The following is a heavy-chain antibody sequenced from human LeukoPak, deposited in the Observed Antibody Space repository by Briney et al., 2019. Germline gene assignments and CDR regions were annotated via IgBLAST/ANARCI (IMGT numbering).Heavy chain of an antibody. CDR3: VRDYDISGPQKNFFDY. D-gene: IGHD3-22*01. CDR1: GYTFTSYG. CDR2: IIPMFGAV. J-gene: IGHJ4*02. Sequence: SVKVSCKASGYTFTSYGISWVRQAPGQGLQWMGGIIPMFGAVNYAQKFQGRVTITADKSTGTAYMELSSLRSEDTAVYYCVRDYDISGPQKNFFDYWGQGTLVTVSS. V-gene: IGHV1-69*06.